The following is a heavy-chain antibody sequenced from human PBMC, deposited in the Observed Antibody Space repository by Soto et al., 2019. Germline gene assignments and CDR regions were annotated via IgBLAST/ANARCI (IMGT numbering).Heavy chain of an antibody. V-gene: IGHV1-2*02. D-gene: IGHD6-19*01. CDR3: ARDLAGDDYFDY. J-gene: IGHJ4*02. CDR2: INPSSGGT. CDR1: GYTFTGFY. Sequence: ASVKVSCKASGYTFTGFYMHWVRQAPGQGLEWMGWINPSSGGTSYAQKFQGRVTMTRDTSISTVSMELNRLRSDDTAVYYCARDLAGDDYFDYWGQGTLVTVSS.